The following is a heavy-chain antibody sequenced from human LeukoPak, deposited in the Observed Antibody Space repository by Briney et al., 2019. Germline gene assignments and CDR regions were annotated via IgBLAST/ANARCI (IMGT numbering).Heavy chain of an antibody. CDR1: GGSFSGYY. CDR2: INHSGST. V-gene: IGHV4-34*01. CDR3: ARRPYYYDSKSYPNWFDP. D-gene: IGHD3-22*01. J-gene: IGHJ5*02. Sequence: PSETLSLTCAVYGGSFSGYYWSWIRQPPGKGLGWIGEINHSGSTNYNPSLKSRVTISVDTSKNQFSLKLSSVTDADKAVYYCARRPYYYDSKSYPNWFDPWGQGTLVTVSS.